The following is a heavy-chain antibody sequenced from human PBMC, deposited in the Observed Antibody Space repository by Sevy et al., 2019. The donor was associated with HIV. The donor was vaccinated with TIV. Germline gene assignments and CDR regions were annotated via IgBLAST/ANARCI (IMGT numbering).Heavy chain of an antibody. CDR3: AKDPEGGMIVVVITWFDP. J-gene: IGHJ5*02. Sequence: GGSLRLSCAASGFTFSSYAMSWVRQAPGKGLEWVSAISGSGGSTYYADSVKGRFTTSRDNSKNTLYLQMNSLRAEDTAVYYCAKDPEGGMIVVVITWFDPWGQGTLVTVSS. CDR1: GFTFSSYA. CDR2: ISGSGGST. V-gene: IGHV3-23*01. D-gene: IGHD3-22*01.